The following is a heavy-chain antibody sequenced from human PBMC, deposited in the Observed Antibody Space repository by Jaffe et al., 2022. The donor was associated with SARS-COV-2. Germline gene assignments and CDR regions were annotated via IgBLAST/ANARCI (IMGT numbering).Heavy chain of an antibody. D-gene: IGHD2-15*01. J-gene: IGHJ6*02. CDR1: GFTFDDYA. V-gene: IGHV3-9*01. CDR2: ISWNSGSI. CDR3: AKGVVVAPKGYYYYYGMDV. Sequence: EVQLVESGGGLVQPGRSLRLSCAASGFTFDDYAMHWVRQAPGKGLEWVSGISWNSGSIGYADSVKGRFTISRDNAKNSLYLQMNSLRAEDTALYYCAKGVVVAPKGYYYYYGMDVWGQGTTVTVSS.